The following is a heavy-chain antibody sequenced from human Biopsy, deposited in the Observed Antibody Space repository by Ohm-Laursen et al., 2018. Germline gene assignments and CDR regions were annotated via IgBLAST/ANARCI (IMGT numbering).Heavy chain of an antibody. CDR3: ARGKYKDFSPGLPRPYRCTLDF. Sequence: SLRLSCAASGLIFSDYYKSWNREAPGKGLEWIAYISARDGVVYNADYVKGRFTIVRDNTNNSMYLQMTSLRPEDTAVFYCARGKYKDFSPGLPRPYRCTLDFWGPGTTVTVSS. J-gene: IGHJ6*02. CDR2: ISARDGVV. CDR1: GLIFSDYY. V-gene: IGHV3-11*01. D-gene: IGHD3-16*02.